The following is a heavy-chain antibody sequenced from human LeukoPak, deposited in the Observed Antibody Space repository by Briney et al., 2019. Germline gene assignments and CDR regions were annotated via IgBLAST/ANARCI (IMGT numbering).Heavy chain of an antibody. CDR3: ARDRGPYDSSGYPDY. J-gene: IGHJ4*02. CDR1: GFTFSSYS. Sequence: GGSLRLSCAASGFTFSSYSMNWVRQAPGKGLEWVSYISSSSSIIYYADSVKGRFTISRDNAKNSLYLQMNSLRAEDTAVYYCARDRGPYDSSGYPDYWGQGTLVTVSS. CDR2: ISSSSSII. V-gene: IGHV3-48*04. D-gene: IGHD3-22*01.